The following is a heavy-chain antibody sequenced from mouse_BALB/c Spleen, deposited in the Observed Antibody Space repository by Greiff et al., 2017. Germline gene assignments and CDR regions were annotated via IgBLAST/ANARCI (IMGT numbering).Heavy chain of an antibody. D-gene: IGHD2-10*01. V-gene: IGHV14-3*02. CDR3: ASTYYGNYFDFDV. J-gene: IGHJ1*01. Sequence: EVQLQQSGAELVKPGASVKLSCTASGFNIKDTYMHWVKQRPEQGLEWIGRIDPANGNTKYDPKFQGKATITADTSSNTAYLQLSSLTSEDTAVYYCASTYYGNYFDFDVWGAGTTVTVSS. CDR1: GFNIKDTY. CDR2: IDPANGNT.